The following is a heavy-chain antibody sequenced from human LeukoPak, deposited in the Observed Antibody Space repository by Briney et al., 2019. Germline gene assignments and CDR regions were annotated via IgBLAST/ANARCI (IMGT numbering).Heavy chain of an antibody. CDR1: GGSISSYS. CDR3: ARPGAPSWKITMVRRSVAFDI. V-gene: IGHV4-4*07. Sequence: SETLSLTCSVSGGSISSYSWSWIRQPAGKGLDWIGRIFSSGNSKYNPSLKSRVIMSVDTSKNQFSLKLTSVTAADTAVYYCARPGAPSWKITMVRRSVAFDIWGQGTMVTVSS. CDR2: IFSSGNS. D-gene: IGHD3-10*01. J-gene: IGHJ3*02.